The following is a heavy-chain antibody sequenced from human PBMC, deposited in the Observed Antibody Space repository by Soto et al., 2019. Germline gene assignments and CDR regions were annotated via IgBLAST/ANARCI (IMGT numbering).Heavy chain of an antibody. CDR1: GFTFSSYW. J-gene: IGHJ4*02. CDR2: IKHDGTGK. Sequence: EVQLVESGGGLVQPGGSLRLSCAASGFTFSSYWMSWVRQAPGKGLEWVANIKHDGTGKYYVDSVRGRFTISRDNAKNSLYLQMNGLRAEDTAVYYWARARSFIAATGTSDYWGQGTLVTVSS. D-gene: IGHD6-13*01. CDR3: ARARSFIAATGTSDY. V-gene: IGHV3-7*05.